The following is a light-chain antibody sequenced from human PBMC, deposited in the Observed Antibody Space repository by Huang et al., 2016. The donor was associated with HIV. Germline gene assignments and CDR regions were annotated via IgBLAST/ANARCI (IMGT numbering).Light chain of an antibody. CDR1: QNINGQ. Sequence: EIQMTQSPSSLSASVGDRVTIPCRTSQNINGQLNWYQQRPGKAPKLLLYATASLHTWVPSRLSGSGSGTHFTLTISSLQPEDFATYYCQQSSTPPSTFGQGTKLEIK. V-gene: IGKV1-39*01. J-gene: IGKJ2*01. CDR2: ATA. CDR3: QQSSTPPST.